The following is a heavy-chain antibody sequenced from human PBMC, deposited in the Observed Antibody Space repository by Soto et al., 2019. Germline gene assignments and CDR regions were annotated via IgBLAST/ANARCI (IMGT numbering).Heavy chain of an antibody. D-gene: IGHD3-22*01. CDR1: GYSFTSYW. CDR2: IDPSDSYT. Sequence: GESLKISCKGSGYSFTSYWISWVRQMPGKGLEWMGRIDPSDSYTNYSPSFQGHVTISADKSISTAYLQWSSLKASDTAMYYCARPYDSSGYYSLRLGYYYYGMDVWGQGTTVTVSS. V-gene: IGHV5-10-1*01. CDR3: ARPYDSSGYYSLRLGYYYYGMDV. J-gene: IGHJ6*02.